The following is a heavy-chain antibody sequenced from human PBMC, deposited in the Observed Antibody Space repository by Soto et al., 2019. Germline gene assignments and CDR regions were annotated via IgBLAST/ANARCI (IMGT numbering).Heavy chain of an antibody. CDR1: GFSFNNYW. V-gene: IGHV3-74*01. J-gene: IGHJ4*02. D-gene: IGHD3-10*01. Sequence: EVQLVESGGGLVQPGGSLRLSCAASGFSFNNYWMHWVRQAPGKGLVWVSRVRGDETMTNYADSVKGRFTISRDNAKNTLNLQMNSLRAEDTAVYFCAREGTKAEVDYWGQGTLVTVSS. CDR3: AREGTKAEVDY. CDR2: VRGDETMT.